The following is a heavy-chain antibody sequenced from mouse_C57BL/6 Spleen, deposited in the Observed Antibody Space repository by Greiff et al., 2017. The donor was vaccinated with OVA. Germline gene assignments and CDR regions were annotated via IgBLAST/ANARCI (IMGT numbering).Heavy chain of an antibody. CDR3: ARPGTTVVAPYYFDY. V-gene: IGHV5-17*01. CDR2: ISSGSSTI. Sequence: EVQGVESGGGLVKPGGSLKLSCAASGFTFSDYGMHWVRQAPEKGLEWVAYISSGSSTIYYADTVKGRFTISRDNAKNTLFLQMTSLRSEDTAMYYCARPGTTVVAPYYFDYWGQGTTLTVSS. D-gene: IGHD1-1*01. J-gene: IGHJ2*01. CDR1: GFTFSDYG.